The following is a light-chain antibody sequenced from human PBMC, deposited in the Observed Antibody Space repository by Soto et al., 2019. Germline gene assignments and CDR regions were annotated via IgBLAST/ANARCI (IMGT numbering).Light chain of an antibody. CDR3: QQANTFPPT. CDR2: DAF. Sequence: DLQMTQSPSSVSASLGDRVTITCRASQYINTWLAWYQQKPGNAPKLLIYDAFTLQSGVPSRFSGSGSGTDFTLTISSLQPEDFATYYCQQANTFPPTFGPGTKVEIK. J-gene: IGKJ3*01. CDR1: QYINTW. V-gene: IGKV1-12*01.